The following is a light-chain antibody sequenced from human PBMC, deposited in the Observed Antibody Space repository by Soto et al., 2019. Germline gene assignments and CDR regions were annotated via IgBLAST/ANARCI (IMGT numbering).Light chain of an antibody. Sequence: QSALTQPASVSGSPGQSITISCTGTSSDVGGYNYVSWYQQHPGKAPKLMIYDVSNRPSGVSNRFSGSKSGNTASLTISGLQAEDDADYYCSSYTSSSTPGGVFGTGTKVTVL. V-gene: IGLV2-14*01. J-gene: IGLJ1*01. CDR2: DVS. CDR1: SSDVGGYNY. CDR3: SSYTSSSTPGGV.